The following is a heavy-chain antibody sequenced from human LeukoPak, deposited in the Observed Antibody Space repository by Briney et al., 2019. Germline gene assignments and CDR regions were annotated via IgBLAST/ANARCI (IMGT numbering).Heavy chain of an antibody. V-gene: IGHV4-61*01. CDR2: IYDSGST. CDR1: GGSVNSGNYY. Sequence: PSQTLSLTCTVSGGSVNSGNYYWSWIRQPPGKGLEWIGYIYDSGSTKYNPSLKSRVTISEDTSKNQFSLKLRFVTAADTAVYYCARAPEVYDSTSYGGGWLDPWGQGIRVTVSS. J-gene: IGHJ5*02. D-gene: IGHD3-22*01. CDR3: ARAPEVYDSTSYGGGWLDP.